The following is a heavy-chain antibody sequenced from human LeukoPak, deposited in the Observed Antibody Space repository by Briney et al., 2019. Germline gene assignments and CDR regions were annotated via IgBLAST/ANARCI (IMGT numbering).Heavy chain of an antibody. J-gene: IGHJ4*02. V-gene: IGHV4-4*07. CDR2: IYTGGNP. CDR3: ARHSGYDYVWGSYRPHHFDY. D-gene: IGHD3-16*02. CDR1: GGSISDYY. Sequence: SETLSLTCTVSGGSISDYYWSWIRQPAGKGLEWIGHIYTGGNPNYHPSLKSRVTMSVDTSKNQFSLKLSSVTAADTAVYYCARHSGYDYVWGSYRPHHFDYWGQGTLVTVSS.